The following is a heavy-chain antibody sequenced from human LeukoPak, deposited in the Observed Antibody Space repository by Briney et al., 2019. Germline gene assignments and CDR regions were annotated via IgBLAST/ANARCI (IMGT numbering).Heavy chain of an antibody. D-gene: IGHD3-9*01. CDR3: TIPNNYDILTGDYGDY. CDR1: GFTFGDYA. Sequence: GGSLRLSCTASGFTFGDYAMSWFRQAPGKGLEWVGFIRSKAYGGTTEYAASVKGRFTISRDDSKSIAYLQMNSLKTEDTAVYYCTIPNNYDILTGDYGDYWGQGTLVTVSS. V-gene: IGHV3-49*03. CDR2: IRSKAYGGTT. J-gene: IGHJ4*02.